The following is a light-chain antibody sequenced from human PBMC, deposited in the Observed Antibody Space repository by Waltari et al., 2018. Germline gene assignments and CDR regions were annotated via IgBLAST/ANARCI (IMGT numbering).Light chain of an antibody. J-gene: IGKJ1*01. V-gene: IGKV3-15*01. Sequence: ETVMTQSPATLSVSPGERATLSCRASQSISNKLAWYQQKPCQAPRLLIYGASTRATGFPARCGGSGSGTEFTRTISSLQSEDFAVDYCHQYTDWPPTFGQGTKVEVK. CDR2: GAS. CDR3: HQYTDWPPT. CDR1: QSISNK.